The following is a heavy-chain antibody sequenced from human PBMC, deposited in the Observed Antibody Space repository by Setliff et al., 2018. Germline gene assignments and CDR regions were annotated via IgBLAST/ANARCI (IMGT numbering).Heavy chain of an antibody. CDR2: ISSGGST. Sequence: PGGSLRLSCAASGFTFISYAMHWVRQAPGKGLEYVSAISSGGSTSYANSVKGRFTISRDISKNTLYLQMGSLRAEDMAVYYCARIAEYDTIDMWGQGTMGTVS. V-gene: IGHV3-64*01. J-gene: IGHJ3*02. CDR1: GFTFISYA. CDR3: ARIAEYDTIDM.